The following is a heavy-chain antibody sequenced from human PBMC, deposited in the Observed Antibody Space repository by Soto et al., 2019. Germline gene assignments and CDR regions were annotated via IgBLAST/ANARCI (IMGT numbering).Heavy chain of an antibody. CDR1: GYTFTGYY. Sequence: ASVKVSCKASGYTFTGYYMHWVRQAPGQGLEWMGWINPNSGGTNYAQKLQGRVTMTRDTSISTAYMELSRLRSDDTAVYYCARLAVPAAIFYFDWYFDLWGRGTLVTVSS. J-gene: IGHJ2*01. D-gene: IGHD2-2*01. V-gene: IGHV1-2*02. CDR2: INPNSGGT. CDR3: ARLAVPAAIFYFDWYFDL.